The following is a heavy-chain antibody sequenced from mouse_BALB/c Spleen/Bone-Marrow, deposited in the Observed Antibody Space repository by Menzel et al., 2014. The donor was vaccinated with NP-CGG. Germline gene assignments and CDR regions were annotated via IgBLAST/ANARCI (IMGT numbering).Heavy chain of an antibody. J-gene: IGHJ4*01. Sequence: EVKLVESGGGLVKPGESLKLSCAASGFTFSSYAMHWVRQSPEKRLEWVAEISSGGNYTYYPATVTGRFTISRDNDKQILCLEMFKLRSDDTARYYWVRGYGSGYAMDYWGQGTSVTVSS. V-gene: IGHV5-9-4*01. CDR2: ISSGGNYT. CDR1: GFTFSSYA. D-gene: IGHD1-1*01. CDR3: VRGYGSGYAMDY.